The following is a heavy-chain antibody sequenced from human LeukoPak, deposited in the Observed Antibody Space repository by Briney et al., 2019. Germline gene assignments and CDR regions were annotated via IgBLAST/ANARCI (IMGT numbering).Heavy chain of an antibody. D-gene: IGHD1-7*01. Sequence: SVQFSCKASGGAFSSYAISWVRRAPGQGLEWMGRIIPILGIANYAQKFQGRVTITADKSTSTAYMELSSLRSEDTAVYYCARNYPAGWYFDLWGRGTLVTVSS. V-gene: IGHV1-69*04. CDR2: IIPILGIA. J-gene: IGHJ2*01. CDR3: ARNYPAGWYFDL. CDR1: GGAFSSYA.